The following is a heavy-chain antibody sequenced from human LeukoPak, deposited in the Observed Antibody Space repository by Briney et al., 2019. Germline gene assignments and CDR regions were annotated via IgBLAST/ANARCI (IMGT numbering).Heavy chain of an antibody. J-gene: IGHJ4*02. CDR3: ARRGLHDY. V-gene: IGHV3-7*03. CDR1: GFTYSDYW. D-gene: IGHD5/OR15-5a*01. Sequence: GGSLRLSCVASGFTYSDYWMSWVRQGPGKGLEWVATIKGDGSVKNYVDSVKGRFTISRDNAKNSVSLQMDSLRVEATALYYCARRGLHDYWGQGTLVTVSS. CDR2: IKGDGSVK.